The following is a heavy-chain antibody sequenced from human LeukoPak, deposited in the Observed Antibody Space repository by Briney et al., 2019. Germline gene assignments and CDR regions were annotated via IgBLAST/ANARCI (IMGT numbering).Heavy chain of an antibody. J-gene: IGHJ5*02. CDR2: INYSGIT. CDR1: GGSISSSSYY. V-gene: IGHV4-39*01. D-gene: IGHD2-15*01. CDR3: ARGGDIVVVVAATGWFDP. Sequence: PSETLSLTCTVSGGSISSSSYYWGWIRQPPGKGLEWILSINYSGITYYNPSLRSRVTKSVDTSKNQFSLKLSSVTAADTAVYYCARGGDIVVVVAATGWFDPWGQGTLVTVSS.